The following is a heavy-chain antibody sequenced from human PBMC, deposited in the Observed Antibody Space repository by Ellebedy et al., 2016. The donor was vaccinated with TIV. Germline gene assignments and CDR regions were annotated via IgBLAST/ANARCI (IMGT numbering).Heavy chain of an antibody. V-gene: IGHV3-48*02. J-gene: IGHJ5*02. CDR1: GFPFSTYS. Sequence: GESLKISCADSGFPFSTYSMNWIRQAPGKGLEWLSYISSNGETIFYADSLRGRFTVSRDNAKNSLYLHMSGLTEEDTAVYFCAGDGAVVFGVPFDTWGQGALVTVSS. CDR3: AGDGAVVFGVPFDT. D-gene: IGHD3-16*01. CDR2: ISSNGETI.